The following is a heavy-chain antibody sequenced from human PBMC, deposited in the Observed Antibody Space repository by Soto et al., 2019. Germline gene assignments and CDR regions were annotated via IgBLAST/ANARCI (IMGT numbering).Heavy chain of an antibody. CDR3: ARNAYPYGDPYFDY. D-gene: IGHD4-17*01. V-gene: IGHV4-59*01. CDR1: DGTISSYY. Sequence: PSQTLRVTCSVSDGTISSYYWSWIRQPPGKGLEWIGYICYSGSTNYNPSLKSRVTISVDTSKNQFSLKLSSVTAADTAVYYCARNAYPYGDPYFDYWGQGTLVTVS. CDR2: ICYSGST. J-gene: IGHJ4*02.